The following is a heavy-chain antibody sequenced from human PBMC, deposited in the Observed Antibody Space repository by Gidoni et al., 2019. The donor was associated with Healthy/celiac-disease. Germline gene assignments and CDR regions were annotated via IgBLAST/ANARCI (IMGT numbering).Heavy chain of an antibody. J-gene: IGHJ4*02. CDR2: IYNSGST. CDR1: GGSIRSGSYY. V-gene: IGHV4-61*02. Sequence: QVQLQESGPGLVKPSQTLSLTCPVSGGSIRSGSYYWSWIRQPAGKGLEWIGRIYNSGSTNYNPSLKSRVTISVDTSKNQFSLKLSSVTAADTAVYYCAREADTAMVRGKVDYWGQGTLVTVSS. CDR3: AREADTAMVRGKVDY. D-gene: IGHD5-18*01.